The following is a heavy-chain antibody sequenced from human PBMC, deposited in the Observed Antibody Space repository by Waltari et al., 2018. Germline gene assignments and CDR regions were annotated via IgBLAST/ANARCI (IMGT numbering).Heavy chain of an antibody. V-gene: IGHV3-48*03. CDR3: ARDIFNYYYYYGMDV. J-gene: IGHJ6*02. D-gene: IGHD3-9*01. CDR2: ISSSGSTI. Sequence: EVQLVESGGGLVQPGGSLRLSCAASGFTFSSYEMNWVRQAPGKGLEWVSYISSSGSTIYYADSVKGRFTISRDNAKNSLYLQMNSLRAEDTAVYYCARDIFNYYYYYGMDVWGQGTTVTVSS. CDR1: GFTFSSYE.